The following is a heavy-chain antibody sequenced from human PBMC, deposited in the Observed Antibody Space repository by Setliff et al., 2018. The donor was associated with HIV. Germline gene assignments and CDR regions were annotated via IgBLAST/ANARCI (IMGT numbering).Heavy chain of an antibody. D-gene: IGHD3-10*01. J-gene: IGHJ4*02. CDR3: ARGAELLWFGELHNIPYFDY. V-gene: IGHV4-59*01. CDR2: IYYSGST. Sequence: PSETLSLTCTVSGGSISSYYWSWIRQPAGKGLEWIGYIYYSGSTNYNPSLKSRVTISVDTSKNQFSLKLSSVTAADTAVYYCARGAELLWFGELHNIPYFDYWGQGTLVTVSS. CDR1: GGSISSYY.